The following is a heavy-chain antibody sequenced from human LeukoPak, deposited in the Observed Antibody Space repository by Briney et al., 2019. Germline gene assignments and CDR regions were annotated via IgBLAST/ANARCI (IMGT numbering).Heavy chain of an antibody. CDR3: AKRGVVIRVILVGFHKEAYYFDS. D-gene: IGHD3-10*01. V-gene: IGHV3-23*01. J-gene: IGHJ4*02. Sequence: QSGGSLRLSCAVSGNTLSNYGMSWVRQAPGKGLEWVAGISGSGGGTTYADSVKGRFTISRDNSKNTLYLQMNSLRAEDTAVYFCAKRGVVIRVILVGFHKEAYYFDSWGQGALVTVSS. CDR2: ISGSGGGT. CDR1: GNTLSNYG.